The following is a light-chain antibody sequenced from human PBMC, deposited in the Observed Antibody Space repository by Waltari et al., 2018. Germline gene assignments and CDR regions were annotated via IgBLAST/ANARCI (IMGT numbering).Light chain of an antibody. V-gene: IGKV4-1*01. CDR2: WAA. CDR3: QQYYNAPLT. Sequence: DIVMTQSPDSLAVSLGERATINCKSSQSILYRSSNRNALAWYQQKPGQPPKLLFFWAATRESGAPDRFSVSGSGTDFTLTISSLQAEDVAVYYCQQYYNAPLTFGGGTK. CDR1: QSILYRSSNRNA. J-gene: IGKJ4*01.